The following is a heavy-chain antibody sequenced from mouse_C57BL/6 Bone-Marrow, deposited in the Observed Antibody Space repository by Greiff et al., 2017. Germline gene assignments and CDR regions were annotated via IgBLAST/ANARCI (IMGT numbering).Heavy chain of an antibody. CDR3: APEWFAY. V-gene: IGHV2-6*01. CDR1: GFSVTSSG. J-gene: IGHJ3*01. Sequence: VKLQESGPGLVAPSQSLPITCTVSGFSVTSSGVDLVRQSPGKGLEWRGVIWGVGSTNYNSALKSRLSISKDKSKSQVFLKMNSLQTYDTAMYYCAPEWFAYWRPADLVTVSA. CDR2: IWGVGST.